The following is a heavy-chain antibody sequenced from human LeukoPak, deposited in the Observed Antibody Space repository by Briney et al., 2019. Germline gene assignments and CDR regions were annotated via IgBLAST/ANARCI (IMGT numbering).Heavy chain of an antibody. D-gene: IGHD2-15*01. CDR1: GFTFSDYA. J-gene: IGHJ6*03. V-gene: IGHV3-23*01. CDR2: ISGSGDKT. CDR3: AKDTSAWWYHRAYMNV. Sequence: GGSLRLSCSASGFTFSDYAMSWVRQAPGGGLEWVSAISGSGDKTFHADSVKGRFTTSRDNSKNTLSLQMSSLRVEDSAVYFCAKDTSAWWYHRAYMNVWGTGTTVTVSS.